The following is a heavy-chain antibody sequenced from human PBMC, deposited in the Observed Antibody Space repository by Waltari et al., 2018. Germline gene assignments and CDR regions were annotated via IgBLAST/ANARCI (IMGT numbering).Heavy chain of an antibody. V-gene: IGHV3-23*03. D-gene: IGHD5-18*01. CDR1: GFTFSSYA. CDR3: AKDQESGYSYGYYGTDY. J-gene: IGHJ4*02. CDR2: IYSGGST. Sequence: EVQLLESGGGLVQPGGSLRLSCAASGFTFSSYAMSWVRQAPGKGLEWVSVIYSGGSTYYADSVKGRFTISRDNSKNTLYLQMNSLRAEDTAVYYCAKDQESGYSYGYYGTDYWGQGTLVTVSS.